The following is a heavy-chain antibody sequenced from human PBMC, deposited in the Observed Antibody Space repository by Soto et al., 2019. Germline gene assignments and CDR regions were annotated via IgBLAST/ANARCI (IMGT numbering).Heavy chain of an antibody. V-gene: IGHV3-48*02. J-gene: IGHJ4*02. D-gene: IGHD6-19*01. Sequence: EVQLVESGGELVQRDDSQRLSCVGYGFTFSNYSMNWVRQAPGKGLEWISYITSDTKTIKYADSVKGRFTISRDNAKNSVYLQMNSLRDEDTAVYYCARSVEGHFDYWGQGTVVTVSS. CDR2: ITSDTKTI. CDR1: GFTFSNYS. CDR3: ARSVEGHFDY.